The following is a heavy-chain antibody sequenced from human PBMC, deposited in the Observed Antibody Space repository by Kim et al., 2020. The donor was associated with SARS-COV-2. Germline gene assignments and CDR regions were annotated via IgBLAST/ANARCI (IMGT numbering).Heavy chain of an antibody. CDR3: AKQGYSSGSYY. CDR2: ISCSGGST. V-gene: IGHV3-23*01. J-gene: IGHJ4*02. CDR1: GFTFSSYA. D-gene: IGHD6-19*01. Sequence: GGSLRLSCAASGFTFSSYAMRWVRQAPGKGLEWVAAISCSGGSTYYADSVKGRFTISRDNSKNTLYLQMNSLRAEDTAVYYCAKQGYSSGSYYWGQGTLVTVSS.